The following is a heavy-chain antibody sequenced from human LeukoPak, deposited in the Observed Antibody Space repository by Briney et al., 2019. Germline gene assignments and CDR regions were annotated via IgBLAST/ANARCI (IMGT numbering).Heavy chain of an antibody. CDR1: GYSISSGYY. V-gene: IGHV4-38-2*02. J-gene: IGHJ4*02. D-gene: IGHD3-22*01. CDR3: AREGPYYYDSSGSQFDY. CDR2: IYHSGST. Sequence: PSETLSLTCTVSGYSISSGYYWGWIRQPPGKGLEWIGSIYHSGSTYYSPSLKSRVTISVDTSKNQFSLKLSSVTAADTAVYYCAREGPYYYDSSGSQFDYWGQGTLVTVSS.